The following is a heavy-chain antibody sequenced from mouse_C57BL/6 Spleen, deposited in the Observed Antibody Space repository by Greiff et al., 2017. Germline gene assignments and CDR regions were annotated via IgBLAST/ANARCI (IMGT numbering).Heavy chain of an antibody. CDR1: GFTFSSYG. J-gene: IGHJ2*01. Sequence: EVKLMESGGDLVKPGGSVKLSCAASGFTFSSYGMSWVRQTPDKRLEWVATISSGGSYTYYPDSVKGRVTITRDKAKNTLYLQMNSLKSEDAAMYYCASYYYGSNYFDYWGQGTTLTVSS. V-gene: IGHV5-6*01. D-gene: IGHD1-1*01. CDR3: ASYYYGSNYFDY. CDR2: ISSGGSYT.